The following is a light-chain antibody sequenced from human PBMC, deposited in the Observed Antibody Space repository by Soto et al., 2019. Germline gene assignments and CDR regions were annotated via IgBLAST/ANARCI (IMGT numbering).Light chain of an antibody. CDR1: QNIGSY. Sequence: EIVLTQSPGTLSLSPGERATLSCRASQNIGSYLAWFQQKPGQAPRLLIYGASTRATGIPDRFSGSGSGTDFTLTISRLEPEDFAVYFCQQYGSSPRITVGPGTKVDIK. J-gene: IGKJ3*01. CDR2: GAS. V-gene: IGKV3-20*01. CDR3: QQYGSSPRIT.